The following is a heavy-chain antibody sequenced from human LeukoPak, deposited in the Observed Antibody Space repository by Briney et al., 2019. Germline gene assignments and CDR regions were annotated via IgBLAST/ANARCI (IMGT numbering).Heavy chain of an antibody. Sequence: ASVKVSCKASGYTFTSYGISWVRQAPGQGLEWMGWISAYNGNTNYAQKLQGRVTMTTDTSTSTAYMELRSLRSDDTAVYYCARDQSRSGYPHDAFDIWGQGTMVTVSS. V-gene: IGHV1-18*01. CDR1: GYTFTSYG. CDR3: ARDQSRSGYPHDAFDI. D-gene: IGHD3-22*01. CDR2: ISAYNGNT. J-gene: IGHJ3*02.